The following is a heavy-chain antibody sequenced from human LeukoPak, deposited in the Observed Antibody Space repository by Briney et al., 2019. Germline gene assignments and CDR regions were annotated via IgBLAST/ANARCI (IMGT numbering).Heavy chain of an antibody. J-gene: IGHJ4*02. CDR2: IWYDGSNK. Sequence: GGSLRLSCAASGFTFSSYGMHWVRQAPGKGLEWVAVIWYDGSNKYYADSVKGRFTISRDNSKNTLYLQMNSLRAEDTAVYYCARDDQPLDGLPDYWGQGTLVTVSS. V-gene: IGHV3-33*01. D-gene: IGHD2-2*01. CDR1: GFTFSSYG. CDR3: ARDDQPLDGLPDY.